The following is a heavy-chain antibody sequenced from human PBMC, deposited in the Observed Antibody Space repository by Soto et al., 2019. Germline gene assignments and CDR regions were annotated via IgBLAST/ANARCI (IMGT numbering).Heavy chain of an antibody. CDR2: IWYDGSNK. V-gene: IGHV3-33*01. Sequence: QVQLVESGGGVVQPGRSLRLSCAASGFTFSSYGMHWVRQAPGKGLEWVAVIWYDGSNKYYADSVKGRFTISRDNSENTLYLQMNSLRAEDTAVYYCARDAGYYYYGMDVWGQGTTVTVSS. CDR1: GFTFSSYG. D-gene: IGHD6-13*01. CDR3: ARDAGYYYYGMDV. J-gene: IGHJ6*02.